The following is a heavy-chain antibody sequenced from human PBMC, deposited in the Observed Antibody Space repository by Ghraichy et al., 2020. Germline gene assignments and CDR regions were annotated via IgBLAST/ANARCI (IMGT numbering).Heavy chain of an antibody. J-gene: IGHJ6*02. V-gene: IGHV4-39*01. CDR1: GGSISSSSYY. Sequence: SETLSLTCTVSGGSISSSSYYWGWIRQPPGKGLEWIGSIYYSGSTYYNPSLKSRVTISVDTSKNQFSLKLSSVTAADTAVYYCASIFGEDNYYYYYGMDVWGQGTTVTVSS. CDR2: IYYSGST. D-gene: IGHD3-3*01. CDR3: ASIFGEDNYYYYYGMDV.